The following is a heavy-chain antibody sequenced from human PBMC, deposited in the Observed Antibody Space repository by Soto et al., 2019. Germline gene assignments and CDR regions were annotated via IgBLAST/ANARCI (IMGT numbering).Heavy chain of an antibody. Sequence: LVTLSITCSVAGCSIIGSGCYWVWIRQPPGKALDWIGSIYYSGSTYYNPSLKSRVTISVDTSKNEFSLKLSSVTAADTAVYYCARHISAQTIFGVVIPYYFEYWGQGTLVTVSS. CDR1: GCSIIGSGCY. CDR2: IYYSGST. CDR3: ARHISAQTIFGVVIPYYFEY. D-gene: IGHD3-3*01. J-gene: IGHJ4*02. V-gene: IGHV4-39*01.